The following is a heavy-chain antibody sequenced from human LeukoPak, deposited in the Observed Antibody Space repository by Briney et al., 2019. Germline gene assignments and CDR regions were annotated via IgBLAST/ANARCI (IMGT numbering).Heavy chain of an antibody. CDR1: GFTFSSYD. CDR3: AKVRCSGGSCYRAPFDY. Sequence: PGGSLRLSCAASGFTFSSYDMSWVRQAPEKGLEWVSAISGSGGSTYYADSVKGRFTISRDNSKNTLYLQMNSLRAEDTAVYYCAKVRCSGGSCYRAPFDYWGQGTMVTVSS. D-gene: IGHD2-15*01. CDR2: ISGSGGST. J-gene: IGHJ4*02. V-gene: IGHV3-23*01.